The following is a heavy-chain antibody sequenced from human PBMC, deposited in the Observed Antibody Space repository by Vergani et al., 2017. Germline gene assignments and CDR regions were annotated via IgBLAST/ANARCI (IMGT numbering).Heavy chain of an antibody. D-gene: IGHD2-2*01. CDR3: VREYSSTSGRAFDF. CDR2: VSTGTKSQ. Sequence: QLVESGGGWVQPGGSLRLSCVVSGFDFSSYIMNWVRQAPGKGLEWVSFVSTGTKSQSYAESVKGRFTISRDSAKNSLYLQMDSLRAEDTAVYYCVREYSSTSGRAFDFWGQGTKVTVSS. CDR1: GFDFSSYI. J-gene: IGHJ3*01. V-gene: IGHV3-48*01.